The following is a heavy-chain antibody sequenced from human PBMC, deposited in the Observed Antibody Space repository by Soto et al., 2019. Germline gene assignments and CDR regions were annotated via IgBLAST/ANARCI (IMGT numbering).Heavy chain of an antibody. J-gene: IGHJ4*02. D-gene: IGHD4-17*01. Sequence: ASVKVSCKASGYTFASYYMHWVRQAPGQGLEWMGVIEPSGGSKSYTQKFQDRITMTRDTSTSTVYMELSSLRSEDTAVYYCARSTMTFYYFDFWSQGTLVTVSS. CDR1: GYTFASYY. CDR3: ARSTMTFYYFDF. V-gene: IGHV1-46*01. CDR2: IEPSGGSK.